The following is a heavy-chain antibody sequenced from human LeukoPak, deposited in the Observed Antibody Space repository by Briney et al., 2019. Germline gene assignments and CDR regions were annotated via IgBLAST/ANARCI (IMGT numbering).Heavy chain of an antibody. CDR2: IKSKIRGGTT. CDR3: AQHDYGDY. V-gene: IGHV3-15*01. CDR1: GFSFSNAW. J-gene: IGHJ4*02. Sequence: GGSLRLSCAASGFSFSNAWMTWVRQAPGKGLEWVGRIKSKIRGGTTDYAAPVKGRFTISRDDSKNTLYLQINSLKTEDTAVYYCAQHDYGDYWGQGTLVTVSS.